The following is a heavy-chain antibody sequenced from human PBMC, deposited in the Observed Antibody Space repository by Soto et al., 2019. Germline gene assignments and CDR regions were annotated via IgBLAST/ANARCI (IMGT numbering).Heavy chain of an antibody. Sequence: QVQLQESGPGLVKPSQTLSLTCTVSGGSISSGDYYWSWIRQPPGKGLEWIGYIYYSGSTYYNPSLKSRVIISGDTSKNQFSLKLSSVTAADTAVYYCVRHAGGLHYFDYWGQGTLVTVSS. CDR1: GGSISSGDYY. CDR3: VRHAGGLHYFDY. D-gene: IGHD3-10*01. CDR2: IYYSGST. J-gene: IGHJ4*02. V-gene: IGHV4-30-4*01.